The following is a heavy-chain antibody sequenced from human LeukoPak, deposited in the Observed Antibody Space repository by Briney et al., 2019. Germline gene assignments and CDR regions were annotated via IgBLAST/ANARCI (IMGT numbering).Heavy chain of an antibody. CDR3: ARVAVAGPTGWFDS. D-gene: IGHD6-19*01. CDR1: GFALRSYT. Sequence: GGSLRLSCAASGFALRSYTVTWVRQAPGKGLEWVSSFSSTSAYIYYAESVKGRFSISRDNVDNVVHLQMSSLRNEDTAFYYCARVAVAGPTGWFDSWGQGTLVTVSS. V-gene: IGHV3-21*01. J-gene: IGHJ5*01. CDR2: FSSTSAYI.